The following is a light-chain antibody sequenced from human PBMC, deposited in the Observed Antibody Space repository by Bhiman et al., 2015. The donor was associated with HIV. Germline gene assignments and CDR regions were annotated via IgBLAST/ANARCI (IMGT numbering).Light chain of an antibody. CDR2: ESN. J-gene: IGLJ1*01. Sequence: QSVLTQPPSVSAAPGQKVTISCSGSNSNIGNNYVSWYQQLPGTAPKLLIYESNKRPSGIPDRFSGSKSGTSATLGITGLQTGDEADYYCGTWDSSLSANVFGTGTKVTVL. CDR1: NSNIGNNY. CDR3: GTWDSSLSANV. V-gene: IGLV1-51*02.